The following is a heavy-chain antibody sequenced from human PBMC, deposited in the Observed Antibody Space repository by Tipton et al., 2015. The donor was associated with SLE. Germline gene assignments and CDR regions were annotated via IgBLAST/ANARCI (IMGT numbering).Heavy chain of an antibody. CDR2: INSDGNIT. Sequence: SLRLSCAASGFTFISYGMHWVRQAPGKGLVWVSRINSDGNITSYADSVKGRFTMSRDNAKNTLYLQMNSLRAEDTAVYYCASLTSGVSHWGQGTLVTVSS. CDR1: GFTFISYG. V-gene: IGHV3-74*01. D-gene: IGHD2-8*01. CDR3: ASLTSGVSH. J-gene: IGHJ4*02.